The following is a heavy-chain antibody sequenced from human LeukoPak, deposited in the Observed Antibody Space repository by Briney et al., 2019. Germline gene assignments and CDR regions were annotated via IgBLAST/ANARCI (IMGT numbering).Heavy chain of an antibody. CDR2: IYGSGST. CDR1: GGSITSAGYS. V-gene: IGHV4-61*02. Sequence: SQTLSLTCTVSGGSITSAGYSWGWIRQPAGKGLEWIGRIYGSGSTNSNPSLKSRVTISVDTSKNQFSLKLSSVTAADTAVYYCARGYCTSTSCSENRYYFDSWGQGTLVTVSS. CDR3: ARGYCTSTSCSENRYYFDS. D-gene: IGHD2-2*01. J-gene: IGHJ4*02.